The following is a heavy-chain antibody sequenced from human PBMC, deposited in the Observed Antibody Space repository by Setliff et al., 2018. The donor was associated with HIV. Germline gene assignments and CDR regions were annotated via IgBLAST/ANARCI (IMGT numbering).Heavy chain of an antibody. J-gene: IGHJ5*02. V-gene: IGHV1-69*13. Sequence: SVKVSCKASGDTFSSYTISWVRQAPGQGLEWMGGIIPIFDAAHYAQKFQGRVTITADESTNTAHMELNSLRSIDTAMYYCARVGRSVTGPWGQGTLVTVS. CDR2: IIPIFDAA. CDR1: GDTFSSYT. D-gene: IGHD6-19*01. CDR3: ARVGRSVTGP.